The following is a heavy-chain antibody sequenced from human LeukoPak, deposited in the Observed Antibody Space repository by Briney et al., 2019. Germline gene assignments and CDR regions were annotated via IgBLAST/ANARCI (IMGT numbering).Heavy chain of an antibody. Sequence: VASVKVSCKASGYTFTSYDINWVRQATGQGLEWMGWMNPNSGNTGYAQKFQGRVTMTRNTSISTAYMELSSLRSEDTAVYYCARAKTQRWQLVVYYYYYGMDVWGQGTTVTVSS. CDR2: MNPNSGNT. J-gene: IGHJ6*02. D-gene: IGHD6-6*01. V-gene: IGHV1-8*01. CDR1: GYTFTSYD. CDR3: ARAKTQRWQLVVYYYYYGMDV.